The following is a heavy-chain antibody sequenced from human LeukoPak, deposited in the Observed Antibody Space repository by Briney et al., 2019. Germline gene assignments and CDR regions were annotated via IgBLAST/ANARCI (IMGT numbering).Heavy chain of an antibody. V-gene: IGHV3-48*03. J-gene: IGHJ4*02. D-gene: IGHD5-12*01. CDR1: GFTFSNYE. CDR3: ARDLRGYSGYDFGDY. CDR2: ISDRGRTI. Sequence: PGGSLRLSCAASGFTFSNYEMNWVRQAPGKGLEWVSYISDRGRTIYYADSVEGRFTISRDNAKNSLYLQMNSLRAEDTAVYYCARDLRGYSGYDFGDYWGQGTLVTVSS.